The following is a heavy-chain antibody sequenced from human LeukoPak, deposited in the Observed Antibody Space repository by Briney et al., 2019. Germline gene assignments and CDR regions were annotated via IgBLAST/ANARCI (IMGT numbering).Heavy chain of an antibody. CDR2: ISYTGGET. D-gene: IGHD1-14*01. V-gene: IGHV4-59*08. CDR1: GGSINSYY. CDR3: ARQPGGTAAFDI. J-gene: IGHJ3*02. Sequence: PSDTLSLTCTVSGGSINSYYWSWIRQPPGKGLEWIGYISYTGGETNYNPSLKRPRTLSVDTSQKPFSLMLTSVAAAVTAVYNCARQPGGTAAFDIWAQGTMVTVSS.